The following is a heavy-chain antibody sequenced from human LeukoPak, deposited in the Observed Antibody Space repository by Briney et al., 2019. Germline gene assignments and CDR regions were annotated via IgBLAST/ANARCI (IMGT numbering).Heavy chain of an antibody. CDR1: GFTFSSYS. V-gene: IGHV3-21*01. D-gene: IGHD5-12*01. CDR2: ISSSSSYI. J-gene: IGHJ6*03. Sequence: GGSLRLSCAASGFTFSSYSMNWVRQAPGKGLEWVSSISSSSSYIYYADSVKGRFTISRDNAKNSLYLQMKSLRAEDTAVYYCAKGGGYEAQYYYYYLDVWGKGTTVTISS. CDR3: AKGGGYEAQYYYYYLDV.